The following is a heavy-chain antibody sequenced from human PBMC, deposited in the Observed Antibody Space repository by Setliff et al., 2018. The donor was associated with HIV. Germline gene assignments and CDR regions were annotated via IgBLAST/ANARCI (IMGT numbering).Heavy chain of an antibody. CDR3: AKAWQLLPSDAFDI. D-gene: IGHD1-26*01. V-gene: IGHV3-7*03. CDR2: IKKDGSEI. CDR1: GFTFSNFW. Sequence: PGGSLRLSCAVSGFTFSNFWMDWVRQAPGKGLEWVATIKKDGSEIYYVDSVKGRFTISRDNSKSMLYVQMNSLRVEDTAVYYCAKAWQLLPSDAFDIWGQGTMVTVSS. J-gene: IGHJ3*02.